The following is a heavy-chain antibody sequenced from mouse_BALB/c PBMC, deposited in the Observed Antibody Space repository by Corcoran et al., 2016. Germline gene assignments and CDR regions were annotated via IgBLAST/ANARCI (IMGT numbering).Heavy chain of an antibody. J-gene: IGHJ2*01. V-gene: IGHV1-84*02. Sequence: QIQLQQSGHELVKPGASVKISCKASGYTFTDYYINWVKQKPGQGLEWIGWIYPGSGNTKYNEKFKGKATLTVDTSSSTAYMQLSSLTSEDTAVYFCARGYGNYYFDYWGQGTTLTVSS. D-gene: IGHD2-10*02. CDR1: GYTFTDYY. CDR2: IYPGSGNT. CDR3: ARGYGNYYFDY.